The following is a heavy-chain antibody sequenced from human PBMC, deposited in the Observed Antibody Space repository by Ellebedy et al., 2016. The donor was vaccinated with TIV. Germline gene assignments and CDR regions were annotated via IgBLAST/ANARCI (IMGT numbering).Heavy chain of an antibody. V-gene: IGHV1-2*02. CDR2: INPNSGGT. D-gene: IGHD4-17*01. Sequence: ASVKVSCKASGYTFTGYYMHWVRQAPGQGLEWMGWINPNSGGTNYAQKFQGRVTITRNTSISTAYMELSSLRSEDTAVYYCARGPARRTTWGYYYGMDVWGQGTTVTVSS. CDR1: GYTFTGYY. CDR3: ARGPARRTTWGYYYGMDV. J-gene: IGHJ6*02.